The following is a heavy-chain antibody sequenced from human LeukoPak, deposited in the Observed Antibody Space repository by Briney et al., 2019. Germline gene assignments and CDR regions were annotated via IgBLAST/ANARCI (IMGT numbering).Heavy chain of an antibody. CDR2: IWYDGSSK. V-gene: IGHV3-33*01. J-gene: IGHJ4*02. D-gene: IGHD6-13*01. Sequence: GRSLRLSCAASGFTFRTYGMHWVRQAPGKGLEWVAVIWYDGSSKYYADSVKGRFTISRDNSKNTLYLQMNNLRAEDTAVYYCARDRSCSSSNPDYWGQGTLVTVSS. CDR1: GFTFRTYG. CDR3: ARDRSCSSSNPDY.